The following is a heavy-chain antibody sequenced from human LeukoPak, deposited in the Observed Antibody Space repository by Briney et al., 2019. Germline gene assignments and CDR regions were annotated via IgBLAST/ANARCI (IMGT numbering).Heavy chain of an antibody. CDR3: TRDHLGGTVEFDY. Sequence: PGGSLRLSCAASGFSFSNYEMNRVRQAPGEGLGWVSYISESGTTMYYADSVKGRFTISRDNTKNSLYLQMNSLRAEDTAVYYCTRDHLGGTVEFDYWGQGTLVTVSS. V-gene: IGHV3-48*03. D-gene: IGHD1-26*01. J-gene: IGHJ4*02. CDR2: ISESGTTM. CDR1: GFSFSNYE.